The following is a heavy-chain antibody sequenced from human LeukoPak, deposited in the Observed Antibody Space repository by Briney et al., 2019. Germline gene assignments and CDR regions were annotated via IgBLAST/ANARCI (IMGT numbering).Heavy chain of an antibody. Sequence: ASVRVSCKVSGYTLTELSMHWVRQAPGKGLEWMGGFYPEDGETIYAQKFQGRVTMTEDTSTDTAYMELSSLRSEDTAVYYCATSIGPGVPAAFTFDYWGQGTLVTVSS. J-gene: IGHJ4*02. V-gene: IGHV1-24*01. CDR1: GYTLTELS. CDR3: ATSIGPGVPAAFTFDY. CDR2: FYPEDGET. D-gene: IGHD2-2*01.